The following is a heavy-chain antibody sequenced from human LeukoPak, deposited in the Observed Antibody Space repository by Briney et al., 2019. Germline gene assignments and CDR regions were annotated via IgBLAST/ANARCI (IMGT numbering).Heavy chain of an antibody. CDR1: GGSISSYY. D-gene: IGHD3-22*01. Sequence: SETLSLTCTVSGGSISSYYWSWIPQPPGKGLEWIGYICHTGSTNYNPSLKSRVTISVDTSKNQFSLKLRSVTAADTAIYYCARDYDSSGYIWGYWGQGTLVTVSS. CDR3: ARDYDSSGYIWGY. J-gene: IGHJ4*02. CDR2: ICHTGST. V-gene: IGHV4-59*01.